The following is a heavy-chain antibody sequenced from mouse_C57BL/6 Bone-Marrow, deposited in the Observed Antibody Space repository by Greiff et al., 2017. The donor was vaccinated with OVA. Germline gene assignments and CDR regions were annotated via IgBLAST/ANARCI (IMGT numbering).Heavy chain of an antibody. CDR3: AREGLLCSAWFAY. CDR2: IDPSDSET. J-gene: IGHJ3*01. Sequence: QVQLQQPGAELVRPGSSVKLSCKASGYTFTSYWMHWVKQRPIQGLEWIGNIDPSDSETHYNQKFKDKATLTVDKSSSTAYMQLSSLTSEDSAVYYCAREGLLCSAWFAYWGQGTLVTVSA. CDR1: GYTFTSYW. V-gene: IGHV1-52*01. D-gene: IGHD1-1*02.